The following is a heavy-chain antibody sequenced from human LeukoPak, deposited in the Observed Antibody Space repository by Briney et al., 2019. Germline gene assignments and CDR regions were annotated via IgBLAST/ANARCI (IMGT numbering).Heavy chain of an antibody. CDR1: GFTFSDCF. CDR2: TSSSGDIT. V-gene: IGHV3-11*01. CDR3: ARFSRQKLEHYDYYYIDV. J-gene: IGHJ6*03. Sequence: GGSLILSCAASGFTFSDCFMSWIRQAPGRGLEWISYTSSSGDITYYADSVKGRFTISRDNARNSLYLQMNSLRAEDTAVYYCARFSRQKLEHYDYYYIDVWGKGTTVTVSS. D-gene: IGHD1-1*01.